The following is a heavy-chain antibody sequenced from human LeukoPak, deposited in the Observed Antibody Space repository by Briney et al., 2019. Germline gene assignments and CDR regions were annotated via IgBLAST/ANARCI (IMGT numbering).Heavy chain of an antibody. CDR3: ARVGDHYHWYLDL. D-gene: IGHD3-10*01. J-gene: IGHJ2*01. Sequence: GGSLTLSCAASGFSVSTNYMNWVRQAPGKGLEWVSILYSGSTTNYTDSVKGRFTISRDNSRNTLYLHMTNLRAEDTAVYYCARVGDHYHWYLDLWGRGSLLTVSS. CDR1: GFSVSTNY. V-gene: IGHV3-53*01. CDR2: LYSGSTT.